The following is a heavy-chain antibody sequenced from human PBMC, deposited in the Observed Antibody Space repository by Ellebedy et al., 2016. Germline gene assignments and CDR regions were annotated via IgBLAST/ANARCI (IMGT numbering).Heavy chain of an antibody. CDR2: IYSGDNK. Sequence: GGSLRLSCAASGFSVSHNYMSWVRQAPGRGLECVSVIYSGDNKYYAYSVRGRFTISRDNSKNTMFLQMDSLRAEDTAVYYCVKPLNYGDYASWGQGTLVTVSS. D-gene: IGHD4-17*01. CDR1: GFSVSHNY. V-gene: IGHV3-66*01. J-gene: IGHJ5*02. CDR3: VKPLNYGDYAS.